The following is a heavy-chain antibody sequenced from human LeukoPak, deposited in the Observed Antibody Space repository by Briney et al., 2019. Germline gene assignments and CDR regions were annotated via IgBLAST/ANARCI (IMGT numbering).Heavy chain of an antibody. CDR2: IYYSGST. CDR3: ASRGLARDY. Sequence: PPETLSLTCTVSGGSISSSSYYWGWIRQPPGKGLEWIGSIYYSGSTYYNPSLKSRVTISVDTSKNQFSLKLSSVTAADTAVYYCASRGLARDYWGQGTLVTVSS. V-gene: IGHV4-39*07. CDR1: GGSISSSSYY. D-gene: IGHD3/OR15-3a*01. J-gene: IGHJ4*02.